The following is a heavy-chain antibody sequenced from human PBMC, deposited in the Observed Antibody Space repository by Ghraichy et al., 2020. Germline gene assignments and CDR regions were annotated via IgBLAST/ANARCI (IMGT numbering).Heavy chain of an antibody. CDR3: ARASGYYDGDASDY. D-gene: IGHD3-22*01. Sequence: GGSLRLSCTPSGFTVSSNFMSWARQAPGKGLEWVSVIYSSGGTYYADSVKGRFTISRDNDKNTLYLQMNSLRADDTAVYYCARASGYYDGDASDYWGQGTLVTVSS. CDR1: GFTVSSNF. V-gene: IGHV3-66*01. CDR2: IYSSGGT. J-gene: IGHJ4*02.